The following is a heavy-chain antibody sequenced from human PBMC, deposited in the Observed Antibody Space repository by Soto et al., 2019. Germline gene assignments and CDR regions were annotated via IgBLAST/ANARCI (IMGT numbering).Heavy chain of an antibody. CDR2: SDPSDSYT. CDR1: GYTFTGHW. V-gene: IGHV5-10-1*01. J-gene: IGHJ4*02. D-gene: IGHD5-12*01. CDR3: TPHTGYDSTLDY. Sequence: GESLKISCQGSGYTFTGHWISCVRQMPGKGLEGMGRSDPSDSYTDYSPTVQGHVTMSADKSINTAYLQWSSLQVSDTAVYYCTPHTGYDSTLDYWGQGTMVTVSS.